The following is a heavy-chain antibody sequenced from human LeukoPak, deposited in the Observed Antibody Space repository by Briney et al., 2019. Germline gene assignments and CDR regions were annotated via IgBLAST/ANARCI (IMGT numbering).Heavy chain of an antibody. Sequence: GGSLRLSCAASGFTVSSNYMSWVRQAPGKGLXXXXVIYSGGSTYYADSVKGRFTISRDNSKNTLYLQMNSLRAEDTAVYYCAAVMIYSSGDFSFDYWGQGTLVTVSS. J-gene: IGHJ4*02. CDR1: GFTVSSNY. CDR2: IYSGGST. CDR3: AAVMIYSSGDFSFDY. V-gene: IGHV3-53*01. D-gene: IGHD6-19*01.